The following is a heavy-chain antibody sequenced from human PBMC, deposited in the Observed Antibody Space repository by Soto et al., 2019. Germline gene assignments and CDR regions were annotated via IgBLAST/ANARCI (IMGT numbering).Heavy chain of an antibody. CDR2: IYSGGTT. CDR1: GFTVSDTY. CDR3: AKRVTLDR. Sequence: EVQLVESGGGLVQPGGSLRLSCAASGFTVSDTYMSWVRKAPGKGLEWVSVIYSGGTTNYADSVKGRFTISRDNSENTLYLQLNSLRLDDTAMYYCAKRVTLDRWGQGTLVTVSS. J-gene: IGHJ4*02. V-gene: IGHV3-66*04. D-gene: IGHD3-10*01.